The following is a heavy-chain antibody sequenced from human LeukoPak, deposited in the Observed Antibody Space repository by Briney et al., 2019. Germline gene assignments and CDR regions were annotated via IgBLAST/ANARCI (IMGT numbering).Heavy chain of an antibody. V-gene: IGHV3-23*01. J-gene: IGHJ4*02. D-gene: IGHD3-10*01. CDR3: AKARGFAEFDY. Sequence: GGSLRLSCAASGLTFSGHGMRWVRQAPGKGLECVSAISDTGDTTYYADSVKGRFTISRDNSKNTLYLQMNSLRAEDTALYFCAKARGFAEFDYWGQGTLVTVSS. CDR2: ISDTGDTT. CDR1: GLTFSGHG.